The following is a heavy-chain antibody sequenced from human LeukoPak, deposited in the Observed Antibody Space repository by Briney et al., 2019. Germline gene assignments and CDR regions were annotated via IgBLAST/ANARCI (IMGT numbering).Heavy chain of an antibody. CDR3: ASDLPRDYDILTGFDY. Sequence: SETLSLTCTVSGGSISSYYWSWIRQPAGKGLEWIGRIYTSGSTNYNPSLKSRVTMSVDTSKNQFSLKLSSVTAADTAVYYCASDLPRDYDILTGFDYWGQGTLVTVSS. CDR1: GGSISSYY. CDR2: IYTSGST. J-gene: IGHJ4*02. V-gene: IGHV4-4*07. D-gene: IGHD3-9*01.